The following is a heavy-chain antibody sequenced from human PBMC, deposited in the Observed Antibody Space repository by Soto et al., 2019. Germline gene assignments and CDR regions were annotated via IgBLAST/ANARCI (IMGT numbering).Heavy chain of an antibody. J-gene: IGHJ1*01. CDR1: GDSFSSSNW. V-gene: IGHV4-4*02. Sequence: QVQLQESGPGLVQPSGTLSLTCAVSGDSFSSSNWWAWVRQPPGKGLEWIGDILHTGHTDYSPSLGNRVTISVDTSKKEVSLKLTSVTATDTAVYYCARSPRRVGGKWDPEFWGPGALVTVSS. CDR3: ARSPRRVGGKWDPEF. CDR2: ILHTGHT. D-gene: IGHD1-26*01.